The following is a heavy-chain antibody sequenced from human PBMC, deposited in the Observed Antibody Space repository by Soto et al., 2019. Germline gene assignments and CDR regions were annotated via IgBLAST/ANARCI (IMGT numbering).Heavy chain of an antibody. V-gene: IGHV4-59*01. CDR1: GGSISSYY. J-gene: IGHJ6*02. Sequence: SETLSLTCTVSGGSISSYYWSWIRQPPGKGLEWIGYIYYSGSTNYNPSLKSRVTISVDTSKNQFSLKLSSVTAADTAVYYCARDGATGIAAAGTVRGRVKYYYGMDVWGQGTTVTVSS. CDR2: IYYSGST. CDR3: ARDGATGIAAAGTVRGRVKYYYGMDV. D-gene: IGHD6-13*01.